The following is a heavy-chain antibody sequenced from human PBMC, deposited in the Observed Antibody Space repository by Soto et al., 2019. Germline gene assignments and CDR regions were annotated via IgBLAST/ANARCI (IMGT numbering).Heavy chain of an antibody. CDR2: ISAYNGNT. CDR1: GYTFTNYG. D-gene: IGHD6-6*01. V-gene: IGHV1-18*01. J-gene: IGHJ6*03. CDR3: ARVRQRVGYFYYYMYV. Sequence: QVQLLQSGAEVKKPGASVKVSCKASGYTFTNYGITWVRQAPGQGLEWMGWISAYNGNTHYTQRLQGRVTMTTDTSTGTAYMELRGLRSDDTAVYYCARVRQRVGYFYYYMYVWGKGTTVTVSS.